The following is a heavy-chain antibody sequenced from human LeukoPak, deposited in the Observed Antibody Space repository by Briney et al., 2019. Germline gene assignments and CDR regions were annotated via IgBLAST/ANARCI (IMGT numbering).Heavy chain of an antibody. Sequence: NASETLSLTCAVYGGSFSGYYWSWIRQPPGKGLEWIGEINHSGSTNYNPSLKSRVTISVDTSKNQFSLKLSSVTAADTAVYYCARGYYYMDVWGKGTTVTISS. CDR1: GGSFSGYY. CDR3: ARGYYYMDV. J-gene: IGHJ6*03. CDR2: INHSGST. V-gene: IGHV4-34*01.